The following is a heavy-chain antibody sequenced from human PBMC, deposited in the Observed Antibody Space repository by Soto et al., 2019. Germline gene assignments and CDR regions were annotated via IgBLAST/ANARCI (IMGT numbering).Heavy chain of an antibody. CDR2: FDPEDGET. J-gene: IGHJ3*02. CDR3: ARVSQGAFDI. V-gene: IGHV1-24*01. CDR1: GYTLTELS. Sequence: GAPAKVSYKVSGYTLTELSIHWVRQAPGKGLEWMGGFDPEDGETIYAQKFQGWVTMTRDTSISTDYMELSRLRSDDTAVYYCARVSQGAFDIWGQGTMVTVSS.